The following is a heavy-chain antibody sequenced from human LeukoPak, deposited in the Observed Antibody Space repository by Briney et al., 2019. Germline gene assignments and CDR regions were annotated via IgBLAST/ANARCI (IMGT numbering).Heavy chain of an antibody. V-gene: IGHV5-51*01. D-gene: IGHD3-22*01. J-gene: IGHJ4*02. CDR1: GYSITSYW. CDR3: ARGHYDSSGYYRAFDY. Sequence: GESLKISCKGSGYSITSYWIGWVRQMPGKGLEWMGIIYPGDSDTRYSPSFQGQVTISADKSISTAYLQWSSLKASDTAMYYCARGHYDSSGYYRAFDYWGQGTLVTVSS. CDR2: IYPGDSDT.